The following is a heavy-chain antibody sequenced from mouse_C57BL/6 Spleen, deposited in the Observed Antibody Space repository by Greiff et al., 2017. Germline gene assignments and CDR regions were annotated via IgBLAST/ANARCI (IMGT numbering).Heavy chain of an antibody. CDR1: GYTFTSYW. D-gene: IGHD1-1*01. CDR3: AVVDYYAMDY. CDR2: IDPSGSCT. V-gene: IGHV1-50*01. J-gene: IGHJ4*01. Sequence: VQLQQPGAELVKPGASVKLSCKASGYTFTSYWMPWVKQRPGQGLEWIGEIDPSGSCTNYNQKFKGKATLTVDTSSSTAYMQLSSLTSEDSAVYYCAVVDYYAMDYWGQGTSVTVSS.